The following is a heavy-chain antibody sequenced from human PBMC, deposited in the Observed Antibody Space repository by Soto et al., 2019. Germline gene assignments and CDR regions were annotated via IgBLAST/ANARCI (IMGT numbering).Heavy chain of an antibody. CDR2: IKGDEIST. CDR3: ARGALGSYYNDY. V-gene: IGHV3-74*01. J-gene: IGHJ4*02. D-gene: IGHD3-10*01. CDR1: GLTFSSYW. Sequence: EVQLVESGGGLVQSGASLRLSCAASGLTFSSYWIHWVRQAPGKGLVWVSRIKGDEISTNYADSVKGRFTISRDNAKDTVFLQMSDLRAEDKAVYYCARGALGSYYNDYWGQGILVTVSS.